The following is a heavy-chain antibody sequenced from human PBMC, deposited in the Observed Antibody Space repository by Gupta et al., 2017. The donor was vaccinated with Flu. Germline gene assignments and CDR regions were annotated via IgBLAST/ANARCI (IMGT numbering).Heavy chain of an antibody. Sequence: QVQLQESGPGLVKPSETLSLTCTVSGGSISSYYWNWIRQPAGKGLEWIGRIYSSGSTNYNPSLQSRVTRSVDTSKDQFSLKLNSVTAADTAVYYCARGTGAGSGNFDYWGQGTLVTVSS. V-gene: IGHV4-4*07. J-gene: IGHJ4*02. CDR1: GGSISSYY. CDR2: IYSSGST. D-gene: IGHD6-13*01. CDR3: ARGTGAGSGNFDY.